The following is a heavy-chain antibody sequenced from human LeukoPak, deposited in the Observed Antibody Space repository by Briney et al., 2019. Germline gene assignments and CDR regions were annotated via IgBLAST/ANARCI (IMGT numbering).Heavy chain of an antibody. Sequence: PGGSLTLSCAASGFIFSGSAMHWVRQAPGKGLEWVAVISYDGSNKYYADSVKGRFTISRDNSKNTLYLQMNSLRAEDTAVYYCARDVAVAGIYYYGMDVWGQGTTVTVSS. CDR3: ARDVAVAGIYYYGMDV. D-gene: IGHD6-19*01. J-gene: IGHJ6*02. CDR1: GFIFSGSA. CDR2: ISYDGSNK. V-gene: IGHV3-30-3*01.